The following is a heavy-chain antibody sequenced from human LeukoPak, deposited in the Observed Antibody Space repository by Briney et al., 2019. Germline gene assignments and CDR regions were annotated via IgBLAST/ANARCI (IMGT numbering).Heavy chain of an antibody. CDR1: GFTFSSYA. CDR3: AKDRFSGSRHSYGMDV. Sequence: GGSLRLSCAASGFTFSSYAMHWVRQAPGKGLEWVAVISYDGSNKYYADSVKGRFTISRDNSKNTLYLQMNSLRAEDTAVYYCAKDRFSGSRHSYGMDVWGQGTTVTVSS. J-gene: IGHJ6*02. V-gene: IGHV3-30-3*01. CDR2: ISYDGSNK. D-gene: IGHD1-26*01.